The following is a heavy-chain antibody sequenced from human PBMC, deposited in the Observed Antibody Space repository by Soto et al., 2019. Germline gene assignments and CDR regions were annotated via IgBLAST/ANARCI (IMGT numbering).Heavy chain of an antibody. Sequence: GGSLRLSCAASGFTFSSYWMSWVRQAPGKGLEWVANIKQDGSEKYYVDSVKGRFTISRDNAKNSLYLQMNSLRAEDTAVYYCARDRDSYGYATFDYWGQGTLVTVSS. D-gene: IGHD5-18*01. CDR2: IKQDGSEK. CDR1: GFTFSSYW. J-gene: IGHJ4*02. V-gene: IGHV3-7*05. CDR3: ARDRDSYGYATFDY.